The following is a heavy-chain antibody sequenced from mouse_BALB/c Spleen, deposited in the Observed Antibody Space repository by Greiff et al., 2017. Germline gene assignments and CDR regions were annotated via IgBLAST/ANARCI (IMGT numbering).Heavy chain of an antibody. CDR1: GFSLTSYG. CDR3: ARHSDYDEGLAY. Sequence: QVQLQQSGPDLVAPSQSLSITCTVSGFSLTSYGVHWVRQPPGKGLEWLVVIWSDGSTTYNSALKSRLSISKDNSKSQVFLKMNSLQTDDTAMYYCARHSDYDEGLAYWGQGTLVTVSA. J-gene: IGHJ3*01. V-gene: IGHV2-6-2*01. CDR2: IWSDGST. D-gene: IGHD2-4*01.